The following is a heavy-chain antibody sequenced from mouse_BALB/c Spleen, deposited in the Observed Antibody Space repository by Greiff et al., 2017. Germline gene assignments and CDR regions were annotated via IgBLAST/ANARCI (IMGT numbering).Heavy chain of an antibody. Sequence: EVKVVESGGGLVQPGGSMKLSCVASGFTFSNYWTNWVRQSPEKGLEWVAEIRLKSNNYATHYAESVKGRFTISRDDSKSSVYLQMNNLRAEDTGIYYCTSNWDAWFAYWGQGTLVTVSA. J-gene: IGHJ3*01. V-gene: IGHV6-6*02. CDR3: TSNWDAWFAY. CDR2: IRLKSNNYAT. CDR1: GFTFSNYW. D-gene: IGHD4-1*01.